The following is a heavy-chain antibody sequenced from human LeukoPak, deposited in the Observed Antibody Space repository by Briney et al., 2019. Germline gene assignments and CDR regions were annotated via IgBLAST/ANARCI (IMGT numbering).Heavy chain of an antibody. Sequence: GASVKVSCKASGYTFTGYYMHWVRQAPGQGLERMGWINPNSGNTGYAQKFQGRVTMTRNTSISTAYMELSSLRSEDTAVYYCARGIARYDSRRSKKNYYYYMDVWGKGTTVTISS. D-gene: IGHD3-22*01. V-gene: IGHV1-8*02. CDR3: ARGIARYDSRRSKKNYYYYMDV. CDR2: INPNSGNT. CDR1: GYTFTGYY. J-gene: IGHJ6*03.